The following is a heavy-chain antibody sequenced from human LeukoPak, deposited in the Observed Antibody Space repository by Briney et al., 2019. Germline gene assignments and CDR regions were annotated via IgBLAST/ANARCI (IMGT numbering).Heavy chain of an antibody. CDR2: ISSSSGYI. V-gene: IGHV3-21*01. J-gene: IGHJ3*02. CDR3: ARGGGGWFGERTFDI. D-gene: IGHD3-10*01. Sequence: GGSLRLSCAASGFTFSSYSMNWVRQAPGKGLEWVSSISSSSGYIYYADSVKGRFTISRDNAKNSLYLQMNSLRAEDTAVYYCARGGGGWFGERTFDIWGQGTMVTVSS. CDR1: GFTFSSYS.